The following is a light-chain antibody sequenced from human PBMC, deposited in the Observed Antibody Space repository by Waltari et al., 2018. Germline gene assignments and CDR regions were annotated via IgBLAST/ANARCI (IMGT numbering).Light chain of an antibody. Sequence: QSVLTQPPSVSGAPGQTVTISCTGSRSNIGSIFHVHWYQHVPGEAPKLLIYSSNSRPTGVPDRFSASRSGTTASLTITGLLAEDEADYYCQSYDDNLSALFGGGTRLTVL. CDR1: RSNIGSIFH. CDR3: QSYDDNLSAL. J-gene: IGLJ3*02. CDR2: SSN. V-gene: IGLV1-40*01.